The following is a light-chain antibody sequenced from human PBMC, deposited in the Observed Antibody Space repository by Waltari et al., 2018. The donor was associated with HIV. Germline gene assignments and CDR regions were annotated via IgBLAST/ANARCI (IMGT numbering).Light chain of an antibody. V-gene: IGKV3-15*01. Sequence: VMTQSPATLSVSRGERAILSCGASQSVRSHLAWYQQRPGQSPRLLIYGASTRATGVPARFTGSGSGTDFTLTITSLQSEDFAVYYCQALGGTFGPGTRV. CDR3: QALGGT. CDR2: GAS. CDR1: QSVRSH. J-gene: IGKJ3*01.